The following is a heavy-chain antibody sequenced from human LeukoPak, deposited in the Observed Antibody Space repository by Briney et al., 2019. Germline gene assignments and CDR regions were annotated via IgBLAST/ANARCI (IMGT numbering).Heavy chain of an antibody. D-gene: IGHD2-8*01. V-gene: IGHV1-69*05. CDR2: ISPIFGTA. CDR1: GGTFSSYA. CDR3: ARDSVLMVYATPNDAFDI. Sequence: ASVKVSCKASGGTFSSYAISWVRQAPGQGLEWMGRISPIFGTANYAQKFQGRVTITTDESTSTAYMELSSLRSEDTAVYYCARDSVLMVYATPNDAFDIWGQGTMVTVSS. J-gene: IGHJ3*02.